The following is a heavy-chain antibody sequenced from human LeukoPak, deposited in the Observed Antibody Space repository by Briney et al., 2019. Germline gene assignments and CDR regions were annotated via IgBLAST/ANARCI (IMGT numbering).Heavy chain of an antibody. V-gene: IGHV3-21*01. CDR1: GFTFSSYS. D-gene: IGHD3-22*01. J-gene: IGHJ4*02. Sequence: GGSLRLSCAASGFTFSSYSMNWVRQAPGKGLEWVSSISSSSSYIYYADPVKGRFTISRDNAKNSLYLQMNSLRAEDTAVYYCARDDSSGYYSLDDYWGQGTLVTVSS. CDR3: ARDDSSGYYSLDDY. CDR2: ISSSSSYI.